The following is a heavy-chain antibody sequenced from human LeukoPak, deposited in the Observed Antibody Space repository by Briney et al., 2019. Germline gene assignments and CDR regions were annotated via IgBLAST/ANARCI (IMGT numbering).Heavy chain of an antibody. Sequence: ASVKVSCKASGYTFTSYGISWVRQAPGQGLEWMGWIIAYNGNTNYAQRLLGRVTMTTDTSTSTSYMELRSLRSDDTAVYYCARDLKMGYSSGRYSWGTGSSNDYWGQGTLVTVSS. CDR2: IIAYNGNT. CDR1: GYTFTSYG. V-gene: IGHV1-18*01. J-gene: IGHJ4*02. CDR3: ARDLKMGYSSGRYSWGTGSSNDY. D-gene: IGHD6-19*01.